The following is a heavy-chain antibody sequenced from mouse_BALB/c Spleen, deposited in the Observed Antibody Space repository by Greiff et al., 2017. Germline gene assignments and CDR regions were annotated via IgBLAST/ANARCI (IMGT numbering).Heavy chain of an antibody. CDR2: INSNGGST. CDR1: GFTFSSYY. Sequence: EVNLVESGGGLVKLGGSLKLSCAASGFTFSSYYMSWVRQTPEKRLELVAAINSNGGSTYYPDTVKGRFTISRDNAKNTLYLQMSSLKSEDTALYYCARQEGGNYAMDYWGQGTSVTVSS. CDR3: ARQEGGNYAMDY. V-gene: IGHV5-6-2*01. J-gene: IGHJ4*01.